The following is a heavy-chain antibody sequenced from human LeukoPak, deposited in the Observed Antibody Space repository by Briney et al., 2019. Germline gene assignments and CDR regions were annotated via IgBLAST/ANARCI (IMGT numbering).Heavy chain of an antibody. D-gene: IGHD2-2*03. J-gene: IGHJ4*02. CDR1: GYIFTSYA. CDR2: INAGNGNT. V-gene: IGHV1-3*01. CDR3: ARSVVGIVVVPAAIRPHYYFDY. Sequence: ASVKVSCKASGYIFTSYAMHWVRQAPGQRLEWMGWINAGNGNTKYSQKFQGRVTITRDTSASTAYMELSSLRSEDTAVYYCARSVVGIVVVPAAIRPHYYFDYWGQGTLVTVSS.